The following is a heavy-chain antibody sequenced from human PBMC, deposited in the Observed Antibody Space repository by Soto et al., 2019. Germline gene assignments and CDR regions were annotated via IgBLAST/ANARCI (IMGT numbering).Heavy chain of an antibody. D-gene: IGHD1-26*01. Sequence: SETLSLTCAVSGYSISSGHYWGWIRQPPGKGLEWIGSIYHSGKNYSNPSLKSRVTILVDTSKNQFSLNLTSVTAADTAVYYCARTSGIGEASTRYYGMDVWGQGTPVTVYS. CDR2: IYHSGKN. CDR3: ARTSGIGEASTRYYGMDV. V-gene: IGHV4-38-2*01. CDR1: GYSISSGHY. J-gene: IGHJ6*02.